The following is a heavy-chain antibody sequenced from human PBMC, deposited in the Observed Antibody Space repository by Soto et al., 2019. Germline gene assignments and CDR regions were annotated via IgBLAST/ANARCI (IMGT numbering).Heavy chain of an antibody. CDR2: IYYRGRT. V-gene: IGHV4-59*01. Sequence: SETLSLTCTVSGGSISSYYWSWIRQPPGKGLEWIGYIYYRGRTNYNPSLKSRVTISVDTSKNQFSLKLSSVTAADTAVYYCATYRRGFYYYYYSMDVWGEGALVTGSS. D-gene: IGHD2-2*02. CDR1: GGSISSYY. CDR3: ATYRRGFYYYYYSMDV. J-gene: IGHJ6*04.